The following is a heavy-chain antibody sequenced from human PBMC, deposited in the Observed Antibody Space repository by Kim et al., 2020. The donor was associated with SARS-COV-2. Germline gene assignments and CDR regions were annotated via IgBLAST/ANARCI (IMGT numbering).Heavy chain of an antibody. J-gene: IGHJ4*02. CDR2: YN. CDR3: AREDRGDFDY. Sequence: YNDYAVSVKSRITINPDTSKNQFSLQLNSVTPEDTAVYYCAREDRGDFDYWGQGTLVTVSS. D-gene: IGHD3-10*01. V-gene: IGHV6-1*01.